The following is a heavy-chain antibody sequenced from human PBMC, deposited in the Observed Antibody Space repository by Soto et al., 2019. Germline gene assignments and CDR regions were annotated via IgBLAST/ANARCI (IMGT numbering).Heavy chain of an antibody. D-gene: IGHD2-15*01. J-gene: IGHJ4*02. Sequence: QVQLQESGPGLVKPSQTLSLTCTVSGGSISSGDYYWSWIRQPPGKGLEWIGYIYYSGSTYYNPSHKLRVTISVDTSKHQFSLKLSSVTAADTAVYYCARGPVGYGGSYLDYWGQGTLVTVSS. V-gene: IGHV4-30-4*01. CDR2: IYYSGST. CDR3: ARGPVGYGGSYLDY. CDR1: GGSISSGDYY.